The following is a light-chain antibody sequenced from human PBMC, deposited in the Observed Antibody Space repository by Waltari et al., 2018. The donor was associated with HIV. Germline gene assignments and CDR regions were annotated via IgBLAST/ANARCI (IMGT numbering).Light chain of an antibody. CDR3: CSYAGSSTYWV. CDR1: SSDVGSYNL. CDR2: EGS. J-gene: IGLJ3*02. V-gene: IGLV2-23*01. Sequence: QSALTQPASVSGSPGQSITISCTGTSSDVGSYNLVSWYQQHPGKAPKLMIYEGSKRPSGVSNRFSGSKSGNTASLTISVLQAGDEADYYCCSYAGSSTYWVFGGGTKLTVL.